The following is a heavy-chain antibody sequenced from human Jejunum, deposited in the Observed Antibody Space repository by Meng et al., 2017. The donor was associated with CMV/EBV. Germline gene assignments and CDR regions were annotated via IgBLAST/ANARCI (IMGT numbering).Heavy chain of an antibody. CDR2: SDPTGYT. J-gene: IGHJ5*02. CDR3: ARGMYFSP. D-gene: IGHD2-8*01. V-gene: IGHV3-66*01. CDR1: GFSVSSNY. Sequence: VELVGSGGGVVQPGGSLRLACAASGFSVSSNYMSWVRPAPGKGLECVSISDPTGYTYYADSVKGRFSISSDSSRNTLYIEMNSLRVEDTAVYYCARGMYFSPWGQGTLVTVSS.